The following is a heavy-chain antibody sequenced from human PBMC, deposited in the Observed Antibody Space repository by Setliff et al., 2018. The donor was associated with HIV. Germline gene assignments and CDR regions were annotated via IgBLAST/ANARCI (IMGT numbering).Heavy chain of an antibody. Sequence: ASVKVSCKASGGSFSSYAISWVRQAPGQGLEWMGWINAGNGDTKFSEKFQGRVTITRETSISTAYMELRSLRSDDTSVYYCARGYCSSTSCYGIYYFDNWGQGTPVTVSS. D-gene: IGHD2-2*01. V-gene: IGHV1-8*01. J-gene: IGHJ4*02. CDR2: INAGNGDT. CDR1: GGSFSSYA. CDR3: ARGYCSSTSCYGIYYFDN.